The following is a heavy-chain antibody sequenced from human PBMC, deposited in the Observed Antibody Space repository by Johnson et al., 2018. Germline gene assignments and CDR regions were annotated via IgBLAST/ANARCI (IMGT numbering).Heavy chain of an antibody. D-gene: IGHD4-17*01. Sequence: QVQLVQSGGGVVQPGRSLRLSCAASGFTFSSYGMHWVRQAPGKGLEWVAVISYDGSNKYYADSVKGRFTISSDNSKNTLYLQMNSLRAEDTAVYYCAKDEYGLNAFDIWGQGTMVTVSS. CDR1: GFTFSSYG. CDR2: ISYDGSNK. V-gene: IGHV3-30*18. J-gene: IGHJ3*02. CDR3: AKDEYGLNAFDI.